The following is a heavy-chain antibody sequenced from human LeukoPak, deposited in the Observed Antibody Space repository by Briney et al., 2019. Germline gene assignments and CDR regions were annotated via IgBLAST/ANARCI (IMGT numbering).Heavy chain of an antibody. J-gene: IGHJ3*02. Sequence: SRTLSLTCAVSGGSISSSNWWSWVRQPQGKGLEWIGEFYHSGSTNYTPSLKSRVTISVDKSKNQFSLKLSSVTAADTAVYYCARDAIMVRGVIITRARAFDIWGQGTMVTVSS. D-gene: IGHD3-10*01. CDR1: GGSISSSNW. CDR3: ARDAIMVRGVIITRARAFDI. V-gene: IGHV4-4*02. CDR2: FYHSGST.